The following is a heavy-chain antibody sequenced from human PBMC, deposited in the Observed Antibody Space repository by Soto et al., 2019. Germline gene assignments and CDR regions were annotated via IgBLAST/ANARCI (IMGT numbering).Heavy chain of an antibody. J-gene: IGHJ3*02. D-gene: IGHD6-19*01. CDR2: IRSKAYGGTT. V-gene: IGHV3-49*03. CDR3: TIRAGYSSGWYRAFDI. Sequence: PGGSLRLSCAASGFSFGDYVMSWFRQAPGKGLEWVGFIRSKAYGGTTEYAASVKGRFTISRDDSKSIAYLQMNSLKTEDTAVYYCTIRAGYSSGWYRAFDIWGQGTMVTVSS. CDR1: GFSFGDYV.